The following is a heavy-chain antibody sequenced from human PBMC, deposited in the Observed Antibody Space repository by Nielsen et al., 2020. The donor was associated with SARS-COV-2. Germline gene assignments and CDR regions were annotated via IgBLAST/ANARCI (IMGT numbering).Heavy chain of an antibody. J-gene: IGHJ4*02. CDR2: IYPRDSDT. CDR3: ARNTYGGSTDY. CDR1: GYTFTSYW. D-gene: IGHD4-23*01. V-gene: IGHV5-51*01. Sequence: GESLKISRQGSGYTFTSYWIGWVRQMPGKGLEWMGVIYPRDSDTRYNPSFQGQVTISADKSISTVYLQWSGLKASDSAMYYCARNTYGGSTDYWGQGTLVTVSS.